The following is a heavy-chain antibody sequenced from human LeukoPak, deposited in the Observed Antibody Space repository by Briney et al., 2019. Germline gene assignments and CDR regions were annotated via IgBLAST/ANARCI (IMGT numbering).Heavy chain of an antibody. V-gene: IGHV3-66*02. CDR2: IYSGGST. D-gene: IGHD1-26*01. J-gene: IGHJ4*02. CDR1: GFTFSTYH. CDR3: ARGCGSYYFYFDY. Sequence: PGGSLRLSCEASGFTFSTYHMNWVRQAPGKGLEWVSVIYSGGSTYYADSVKGRFTISRDNSKNTLYLQMNSLRAEDTAVYYCARGCGSYYFYFDYWGQGTLVTVSS.